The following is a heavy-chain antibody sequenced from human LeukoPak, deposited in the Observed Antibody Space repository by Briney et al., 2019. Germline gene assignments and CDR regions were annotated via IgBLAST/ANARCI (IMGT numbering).Heavy chain of an antibody. CDR3: ARVLHRRGGYDLDAFDI. V-gene: IGHV4-30-2*01. CDR1: GGSISSGGYS. Sequence: PSETLSLTCAVSGGSISSGGYSWSWIRQPPGKGLEWIGYIYHSGSTYYNPSLKSRVTISVDRSKNQFSLKLSSVTAADTAVYYCARVLHRRGGYDLDAFDIWGQGTMVTVSS. J-gene: IGHJ3*02. CDR2: IYHSGST. D-gene: IGHD5-12*01.